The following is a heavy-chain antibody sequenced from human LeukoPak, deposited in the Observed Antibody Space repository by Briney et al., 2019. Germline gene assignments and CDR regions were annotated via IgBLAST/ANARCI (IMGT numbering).Heavy chain of an antibody. CDR2: ISGSGGST. CDR3: ANVIQYSSSSGDY. D-gene: IGHD6-6*01. V-gene: IGHV3-23*01. CDR1: GFTFSSYA. J-gene: IGHJ4*02. Sequence: GGSLRLSCAASGFTFSSYAMSWVRQAPGKGQEWVSAISGSGGSTYYADSVKGRFTISRDNSKNTLYLQMNSLRAEDTAVYYCANVIQYSSSSGDYWGQGTLVTVSS.